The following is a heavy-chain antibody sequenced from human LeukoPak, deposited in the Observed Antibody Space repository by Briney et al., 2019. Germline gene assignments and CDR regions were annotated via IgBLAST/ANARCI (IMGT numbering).Heavy chain of an antibody. CDR1: GGSISSSSYY. CDR3: ARVRSSSSCFDY. Sequence: SETLSLTCTVSGGSISSSSYYWGWIRQPPGKGLEWIGSIYYSGSTYYNPSLKSRVTISVGTSKNQFSLKLSSVTAADTAVYYCARVRSSSSCFDYWGQGTLVTVSS. J-gene: IGHJ4*02. CDR2: IYYSGST. V-gene: IGHV4-39*07. D-gene: IGHD6-13*01.